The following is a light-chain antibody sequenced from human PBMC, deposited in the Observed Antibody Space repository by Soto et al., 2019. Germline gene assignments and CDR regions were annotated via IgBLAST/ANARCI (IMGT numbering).Light chain of an antibody. CDR1: SSDIGTNT. Sequence: QSVLNQPPSASGTPGPGVTISCSGSSSDIGTNTVNWYQQLPGAAPKLLIYSNNQRPSGVPDRFSGSTSGTSASLAISGLQSEDEADYYCATWDDSLFGHVFGTGTRSPS. CDR3: ATWDDSLFGHV. J-gene: IGLJ1*01. V-gene: IGLV1-44*01. CDR2: SNN.